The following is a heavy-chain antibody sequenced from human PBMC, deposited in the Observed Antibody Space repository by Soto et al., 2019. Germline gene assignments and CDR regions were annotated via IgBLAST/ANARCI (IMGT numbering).Heavy chain of an antibody. CDR2: IIPIIGSA. V-gene: IGHV1-69*01. D-gene: IGHD3-3*01. CDR1: GGTFHNYA. Sequence: QVQLVQSGAEVKKPGSSVKVSCKASGGTFHNYAFNWVRQAPGQGPEWMGGIIPIIGSADYTQKFQGRVTITADESTTTAYMELTSLRSEDTAVYYCARGDFLSDRVYYKAMDVWGQGTTVTVSS. CDR3: ARGDFLSDRVYYKAMDV. J-gene: IGHJ6*02.